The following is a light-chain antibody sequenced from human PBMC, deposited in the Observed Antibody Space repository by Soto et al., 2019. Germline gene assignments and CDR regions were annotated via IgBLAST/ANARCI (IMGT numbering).Light chain of an antibody. J-gene: IGKJ4*01. V-gene: IGKV3-11*01. CDR2: DAS. CDR1: QSVSSS. CDR3: QQHSNWPLT. Sequence: EIVMTQSPATLSLSPGERATLSCRASQSVSSSLAWYQQNPGQAPRLLIFDASNRATGIPVRFSGSGSGTDFTLTISSLEPEDFTVYYCQQHSNWPLTFGGGTRWIS.